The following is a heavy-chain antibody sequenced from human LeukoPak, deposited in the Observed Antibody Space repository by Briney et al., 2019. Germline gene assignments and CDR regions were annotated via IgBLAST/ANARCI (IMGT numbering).Heavy chain of an antibody. D-gene: IGHD6-19*01. CDR2: IYYSGST. CDR1: GGSISSSSYY. CDR3: ARATPLYSSGWRGYYFDY. Sequence: SETLSLTCTVSGGSISSSSYYWGWIRQPPGKGLEWIGSIYYSGSTYYNPSLKSRVTISVDTSKNQFSLKLSSVTAADTAVYYCARATPLYSSGWRGYYFDYWGQGTLVTVSS. J-gene: IGHJ4*02. V-gene: IGHV4-39*07.